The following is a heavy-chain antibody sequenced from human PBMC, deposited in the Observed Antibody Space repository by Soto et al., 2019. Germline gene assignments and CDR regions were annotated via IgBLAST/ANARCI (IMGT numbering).Heavy chain of an antibody. Sequence: PSETLSLTCAVYGGSFSGYYWSWIRQPPGKGLDWIGEINHSGSTNYNPSLKSRVTISVDTSKNQFSLKLSSVTAADTAVYYCARGPRITMVRGVHYYYYMDVWGKGTTVTVSS. CDR2: INHSGST. CDR1: GGSFSGYY. V-gene: IGHV4-34*01. J-gene: IGHJ6*03. D-gene: IGHD3-10*01. CDR3: ARGPRITMVRGVHYYYYMDV.